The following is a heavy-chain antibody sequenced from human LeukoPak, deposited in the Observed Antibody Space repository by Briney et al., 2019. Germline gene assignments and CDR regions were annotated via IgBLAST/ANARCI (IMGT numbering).Heavy chain of an antibody. Sequence: SETLSLTCAVSGASISGGGYYWGGIRQPPGKGLEWIRNIYYSESTYYNASLQSRVTISIDTSKNQFSLRLNSETAADTGMYYCAKSGGYGLIDYWGQGTLVTVSS. CDR1: GASISGGGYY. J-gene: IGHJ4*02. CDR2: IYYSEST. CDR3: AKSGGYGLIDY. D-gene: IGHD1-26*01. V-gene: IGHV4-39*01.